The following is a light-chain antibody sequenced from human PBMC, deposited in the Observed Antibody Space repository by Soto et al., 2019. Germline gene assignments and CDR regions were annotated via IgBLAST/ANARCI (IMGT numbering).Light chain of an antibody. CDR3: QHTYTTPYT. CDR1: QNSYRH. Sequence: DIQMTQSPASLSVSVGDRVTITCRTSQNSYRHLNWYQQKVAKAPKPLIYAASNLQSGAPSSFSGSGSATEFILTIITLHADDLATYYCQHTYTTPYTFGQGTKLEIK. V-gene: IGKV1-39*01. CDR2: AAS. J-gene: IGKJ2*01.